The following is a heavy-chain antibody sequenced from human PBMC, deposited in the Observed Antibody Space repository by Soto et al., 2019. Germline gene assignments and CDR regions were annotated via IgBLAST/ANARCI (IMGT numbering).Heavy chain of an antibody. J-gene: IGHJ4*02. CDR3: ARASSSSSAADY. CDR2: IYDSESA. V-gene: IGHV4-31*03. CDR1: GESISSGGYY. D-gene: IGHD6-6*01. Sequence: QVQLQESGPGQVKPSQTLSLTCNVSGESISSGGYYWSWIRHHPRKGLEWIGYIYDSESAYYNPSLKSRVTISMDTSKNHFAMRLSSVTDADTAVYYCARASSSSSAADYWGQGTLVTVSS.